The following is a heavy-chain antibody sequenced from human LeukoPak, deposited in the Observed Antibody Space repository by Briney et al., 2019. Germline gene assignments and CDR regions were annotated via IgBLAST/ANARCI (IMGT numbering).Heavy chain of an antibody. V-gene: IGHV1-24*01. D-gene: IGHD2-2*01. CDR3: ATVRPPRPDIVVVPEYAFDI. J-gene: IGHJ3*02. CDR1: GYTPTELS. Sequence: ASVKVACKVSGYTPTELSMHWVRHAPEKGLEWMGGFHPEDGETIYAQKLQGRVTMTEDTSTDTAYMALSSLRSEDTAVYYCATVRPPRPDIVVVPEYAFDIWGQGTMVTVSS. CDR2: FHPEDGET.